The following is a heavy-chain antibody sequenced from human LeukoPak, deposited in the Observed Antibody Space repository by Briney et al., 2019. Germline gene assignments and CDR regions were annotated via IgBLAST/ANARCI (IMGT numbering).Heavy chain of an antibody. CDR1: GFTFGSYE. Sequence: GGSLRLSSAASGFTFGSYEMNRLRPAPGKGLEWVSYISSSSTTIYYTDSVKGRFTIARDNAKNSLYLQMNSLRAEDTAVYYCAELGITMIGGVWGKGTTVTISS. CDR3: AELGITMIGGV. V-gene: IGHV3-48*03. CDR2: ISSSSTTI. D-gene: IGHD3-10*02. J-gene: IGHJ6*04.